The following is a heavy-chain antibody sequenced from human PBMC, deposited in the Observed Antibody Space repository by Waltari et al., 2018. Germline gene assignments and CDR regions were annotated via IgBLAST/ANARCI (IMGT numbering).Heavy chain of an antibody. CDR3: TTDYPPYDRRGY. D-gene: IGHD3-22*01. CDR1: GFTFTDAW. CDR2: IKSKADGGTT. J-gene: IGHJ4*02. V-gene: IGHV3-15*01. Sequence: EVHLVESGGGLVEPGGSLRLSCAASGFTFTDAWMRWVRQAPGKGLEWVGRIKSKADGGTTDYVAPVKGRFSISRDDSENTLYLQMNSLKTEDTAVYYCTTDYPPYDRRGYWGQGTLVTVSS.